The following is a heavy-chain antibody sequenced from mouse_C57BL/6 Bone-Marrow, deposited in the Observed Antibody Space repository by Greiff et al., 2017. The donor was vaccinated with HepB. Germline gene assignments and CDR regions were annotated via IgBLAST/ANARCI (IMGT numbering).Heavy chain of an antibody. Sequence: EVQGVESGGGLVKPGGSLKLSCAASGFTFSSYAMSWVRQTPEKRLEWVATISDGGSYTYYPDNVKGRFTISRDNAKNNLYLQMSHLKSEDTAMYYCARGGLAYYSNYGSMDYWGQGTSVTVSS. CDR1: GFTFSSYA. CDR3: ARGGLAYYSNYGSMDY. D-gene: IGHD2-5*01. CDR2: ISDGGSYT. J-gene: IGHJ4*01. V-gene: IGHV5-4*01.